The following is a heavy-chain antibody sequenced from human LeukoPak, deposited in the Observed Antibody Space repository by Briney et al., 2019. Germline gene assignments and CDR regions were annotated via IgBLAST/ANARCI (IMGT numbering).Heavy chain of an antibody. Sequence: GESLKISCQGSGYNFPIYWIGWVRQMPGQGLEWMGIIYPDDSNTIYGPSFQGQVTISADKSINTAYLEWSSLKASDTAIYYCARQGAAGKYYYYYMDVWGKATTVTVSS. V-gene: IGHV5-51*01. CDR2: IYPDDSNT. J-gene: IGHJ6*03. CDR3: ARQGAAGKYYYYYMDV. D-gene: IGHD6-13*01. CDR1: GYNFPIYW.